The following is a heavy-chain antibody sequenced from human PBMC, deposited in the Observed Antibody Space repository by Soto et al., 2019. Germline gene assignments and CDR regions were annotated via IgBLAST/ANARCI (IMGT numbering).Heavy chain of an antibody. J-gene: IGHJ4*02. CDR3: ARFDPCSDGTWALDY. CDR1: GGSISSYY. Sequence: PSETLSLTCTVSGGSISSYYWSWIRQPPGKGLEWIGYIYYTGSTNYNPSLKSRVTISVDTSKNQFSLKLTSVTAADTAVYYCARFDPCSDGTWALDYWGQGTLVTVSS. D-gene: IGHD2-15*01. CDR2: IYYTGST. V-gene: IGHV4-59*12.